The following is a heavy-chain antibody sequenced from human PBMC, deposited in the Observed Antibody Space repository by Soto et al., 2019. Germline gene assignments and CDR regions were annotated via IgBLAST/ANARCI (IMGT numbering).Heavy chain of an antibody. CDR1: DGSVSSGSYY. CDR2: IYYSGST. D-gene: IGHD3-22*01. CDR3: TRYRSDSTLPSDI. V-gene: IGHV4-61*01. Sequence: QVQLQESGPGLVKPSETLSLTCTVSDGSVSSGSYYWNWIRQPPGKGLEWIGFIYYSGSTHYNPSLQSRVTLSIDTSRDQFSLRLSSVTAADMAIYYGTRYRSDSTLPSDIWGQGTMVTVSS. J-gene: IGHJ3*02.